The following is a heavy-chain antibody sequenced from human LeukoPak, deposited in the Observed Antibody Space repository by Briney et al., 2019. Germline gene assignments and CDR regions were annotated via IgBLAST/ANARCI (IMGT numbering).Heavy chain of an antibody. J-gene: IGHJ6*03. CDR1: GGSFSGYY. CDR3: ARDGYSSGSRYYYYMDV. Sequence: PSETLSLTCAVYGGSFSGYYWSWIRQPPGKGLEWIGNIYYTGNTYYNASLKSRVTISVDTSKNQFSLKVISMTAADTAVYYCARDGYSSGSRYYYYMDVWGKGTTVTVSS. CDR2: IYYTGNT. V-gene: IGHV4-34*01. D-gene: IGHD6-19*01.